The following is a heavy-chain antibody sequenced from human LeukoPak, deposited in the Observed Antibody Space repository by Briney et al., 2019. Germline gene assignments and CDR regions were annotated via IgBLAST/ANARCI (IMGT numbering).Heavy chain of an antibody. Sequence: SETLSLTCTVSGGSISSGGYYWSWIRQHPGKGLEWIVYIYYSGSTYYNPSLKSRVTISVDTSKNQFSLKLSSVTAADTAVYYCARDRRNTMMLYAFDIWGQGTMVTVSS. CDR1: GGSISSGGYY. D-gene: IGHD3-22*01. V-gene: IGHV4-31*03. CDR2: IYYSGST. CDR3: ARDRRNTMMLYAFDI. J-gene: IGHJ3*02.